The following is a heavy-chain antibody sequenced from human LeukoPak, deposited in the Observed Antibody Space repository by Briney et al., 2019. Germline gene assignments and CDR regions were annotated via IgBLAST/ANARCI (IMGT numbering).Heavy chain of an antibody. CDR3: ARDRGFGQADV. CDR2: IKQDGGEK. V-gene: IGHV3-7*01. CDR1: GFTFSGYW. J-gene: IGHJ6*04. Sequence: PGGSLRLSCAASGFTFSGYWISCLRKAPGKGLEWVANIKQDGGEKYYVDSVKGRFTISRDNAKNSLYLQMNSLRAEDTAVYYCARDRGFGQADVWGKGTTVTVSS. D-gene: IGHD3-10*01.